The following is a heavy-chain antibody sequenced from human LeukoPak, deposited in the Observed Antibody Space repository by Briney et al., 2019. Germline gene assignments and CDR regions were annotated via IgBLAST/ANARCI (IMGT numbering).Heavy chain of an antibody. Sequence: SETLSLTCAVYGVSFSGYYWSWIRQPPGKGLEWIGYIYHSGSTNYNPSLKSRVTISVDTSKNQFSLKLSSVTAADTAVYYCARGGLITTIDYWGQGTLVTVSS. CDR3: ARGGLITTIDY. CDR1: GVSFSGYY. D-gene: IGHD3-22*01. CDR2: IYHSGST. J-gene: IGHJ4*02. V-gene: IGHV4-59*01.